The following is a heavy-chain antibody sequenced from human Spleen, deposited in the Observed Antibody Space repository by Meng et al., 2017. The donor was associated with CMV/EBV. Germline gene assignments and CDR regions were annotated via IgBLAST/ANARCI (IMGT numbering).Heavy chain of an antibody. Sequence: GGSLRLSCAASGFTFSSYAMSWVRQAPGKGLEWVSAISDSAGNTYYADSVKGRFTISRDNSKNTLYLQMNSLRAEDTAVYYCAKCRSGIAAALNYWGQGTLVTVSS. J-gene: IGHJ4*02. CDR3: AKCRSGIAAALNY. V-gene: IGHV3-23*01. CDR2: ISDSAGNT. CDR1: GFTFSSYA. D-gene: IGHD6-13*01.